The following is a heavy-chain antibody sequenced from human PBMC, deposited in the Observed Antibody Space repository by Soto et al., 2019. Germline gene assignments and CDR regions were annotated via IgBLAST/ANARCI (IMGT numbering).Heavy chain of an antibody. Sequence: ASVKVSCKASGYNFTSHYMHWVRQAPGQGLESMGIMYPSGGRTIYSQKFQGRVTITRDTSASTAYMELSSLRSEDTAVYYCARVGATPFDYWGQGTLVTVSS. CDR1: GYNFTSHY. V-gene: IGHV1-46*01. CDR3: ARVGATPFDY. D-gene: IGHD1-26*01. CDR2: MYPSGGRT. J-gene: IGHJ4*02.